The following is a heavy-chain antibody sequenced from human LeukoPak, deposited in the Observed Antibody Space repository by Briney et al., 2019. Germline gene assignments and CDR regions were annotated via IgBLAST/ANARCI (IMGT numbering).Heavy chain of an antibody. V-gene: IGHV4-61*01. D-gene: IGHD3-3*01. Sequence: SETLSLTCTVSGGSVSSGSYYWSWIRQPPGKGLEWIGYIYYSGSTNYNPSLKSRVTISVDTSKNQFSLKLSSVTAADTAVYYCARDPGLEAFDIWGQGTMVTVSS. CDR1: GGSVSSGSYY. CDR3: ARDPGLEAFDI. J-gene: IGHJ3*02. CDR2: IYYSGST.